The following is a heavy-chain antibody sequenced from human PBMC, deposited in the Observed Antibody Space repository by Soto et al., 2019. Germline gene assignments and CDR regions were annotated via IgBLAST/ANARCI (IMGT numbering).Heavy chain of an antibody. D-gene: IGHD1-7*01. CDR1: GLTFSDYY. V-gene: IGHV3-11*03. CDR3: AKKLDGIDV. J-gene: IGHJ6*04. Sequence: GGSLRLSCAASGLTFSDYYMSWIRQAPGKGLEWVSYITSSGSYTKYADPVQGRFTISRDNAKNSLYLQMNSLRAEDTAVYYCAKKLDGIDVGGKGTRATFPS. CDR2: ITSSGSYT.